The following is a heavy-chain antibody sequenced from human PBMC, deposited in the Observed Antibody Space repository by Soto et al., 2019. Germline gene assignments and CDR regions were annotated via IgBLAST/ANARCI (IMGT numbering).Heavy chain of an antibody. Sequence: GQGLEWMGRIIPILGIANYAQKFQGRVTITADKSTSTAYMELSSLRSEDTAVYYCARSDYDFWSGYPPYWGQGTLVTVSS. V-gene: IGHV1-69*02. CDR2: IIPILGIA. CDR3: ARSDYDFWSGYPPY. D-gene: IGHD3-3*01. J-gene: IGHJ4*02.